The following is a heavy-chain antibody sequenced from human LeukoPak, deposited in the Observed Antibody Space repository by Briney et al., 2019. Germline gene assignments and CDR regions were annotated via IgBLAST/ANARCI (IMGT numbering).Heavy chain of an antibody. CDR3: ASGMITFGGVIANFDY. CDR2: INPNSGGT. Sequence: GASVKVSCKASGYTFTGYYMHWVRQAPGQGLEWMGRINPNSGGTNYAQKVQGRVSMTRDTSISTAYMELSRLRSDDTAVYYCASGMITFGGVIANFDYWGQGTLVTVSS. V-gene: IGHV1-2*06. CDR1: GYTFTGYY. J-gene: IGHJ4*02. D-gene: IGHD3-16*02.